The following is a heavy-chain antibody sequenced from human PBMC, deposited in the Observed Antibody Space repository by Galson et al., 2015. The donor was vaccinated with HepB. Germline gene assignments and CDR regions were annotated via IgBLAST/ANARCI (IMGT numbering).Heavy chain of an antibody. CDR3: AKDPSHEGAVTAYYLDY. D-gene: IGHD2-21*02. CDR1: GFTFSSYA. Sequence: SLRLSCAASGFTFSSYAMSWVRQAPGKGLEWVSAISGSGGSTYYADSVKGRFTIPRDNSKNTLYLQMNSLRAEDTAVYYCAKDPSHEGAVTAYYLDYWGQGTLVTVSS. J-gene: IGHJ4*02. V-gene: IGHV3-23*01. CDR2: ISGSGGST.